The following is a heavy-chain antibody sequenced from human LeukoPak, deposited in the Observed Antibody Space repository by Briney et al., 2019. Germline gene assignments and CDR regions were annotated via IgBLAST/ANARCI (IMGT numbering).Heavy chain of an antibody. D-gene: IGHD2-21*02. CDR3: AREPKNCGGDRFVLLDL. V-gene: IGHV3-23*01. CDR1: GFTFSSHS. Sequence: GGSLRLSCTASGFTFSSHSMSWLRQAPGKGLEWVSVISGSGDSSYYADSVKGRFTISRDNSKNTLYLQMNSLRADDTALYYCAREPKNCGGDRFVLLDLWGQGTLVTVSS. J-gene: IGHJ5*02. CDR2: ISGSGDSS.